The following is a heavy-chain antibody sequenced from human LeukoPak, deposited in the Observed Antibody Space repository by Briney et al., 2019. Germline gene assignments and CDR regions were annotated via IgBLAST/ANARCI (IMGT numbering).Heavy chain of an antibody. J-gene: IGHJ6*03. CDR2: INPSGGSP. CDR1: GYTFTSYH. V-gene: IGHV1-46*01. Sequence: ASVKVSCKASGYTFTSYHLRWVRQAPGQGLEWMGIINPSGGSPNYAQKFQGRVTMTRDMSTSTVNMELSSLRSEDTAVYYCARAQGSYYHYYMDVWGKGTTVTVSS. D-gene: IGHD1-26*01. CDR3: ARAQGSYYHYYMDV.